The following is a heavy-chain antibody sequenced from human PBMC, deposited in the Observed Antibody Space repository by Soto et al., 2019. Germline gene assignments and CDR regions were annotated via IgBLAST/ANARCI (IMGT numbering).Heavy chain of an antibody. V-gene: IGHV1-69*01. Sequence: QVQLVQSGAEVKKPGSSVKVSCKASGGTFSRYAISWVRQAPGQGLEWMGGIVPMFGTTTYAQNFQARVTISVDESTGTAYMELSRQRSEDTAVYYCARGGAIFGVCIRGEGYYYGMAVWGQGTTVTVSS. D-gene: IGHD3-3*01. CDR1: GGTFSRYA. CDR2: IVPMFGTT. J-gene: IGHJ6*02. CDR3: ARGGAIFGVCIRGEGYYYGMAV.